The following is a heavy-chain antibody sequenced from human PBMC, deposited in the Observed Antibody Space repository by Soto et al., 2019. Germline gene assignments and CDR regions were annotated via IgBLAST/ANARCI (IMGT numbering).Heavy chain of an antibody. V-gene: IGHV3-21*01. D-gene: IGHD2-15*01. Sequence: EVQLVESGGGLVKPGGSLRLSCAASGFTFSTYSMSWVRQAPGRGLEWVSSISSATSYIYYADSVKGRFTISRDNAKNSLYLQMNSLRAEDTAVYYCARVLGALKSGCFGPWGQGTLVTVSS. CDR3: ARVLGALKSGCFGP. J-gene: IGHJ5*02. CDR1: GFTFSTYS. CDR2: ISSATSYI.